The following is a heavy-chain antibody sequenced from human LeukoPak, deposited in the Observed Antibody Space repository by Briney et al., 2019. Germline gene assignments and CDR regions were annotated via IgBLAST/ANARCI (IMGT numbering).Heavy chain of an antibody. CDR2: IYPSGGT. CDR3: ARERDSGSYPYYYYYGMDV. CDR1: GHTFSIYN. J-gene: IGHJ6*02. V-gene: IGHV1-46*01. Sequence: ASVKVSCKASGHTFSIYNMHWVRQAPGQGLEWMGIIYPSGGTSYAQKFQGRVTMTRDTSTSTVYMELSSLRSEDTAVYYCARERDSGSYPYYYYYGMDVWGQGTTVTVSS. D-gene: IGHD1-26*01.